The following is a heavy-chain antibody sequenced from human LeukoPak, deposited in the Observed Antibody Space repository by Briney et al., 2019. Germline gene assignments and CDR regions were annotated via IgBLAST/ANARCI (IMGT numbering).Heavy chain of an antibody. CDR1: GFTVSTNY. D-gene: IGHD1-26*01. V-gene: IGHV3-53*01. J-gene: IGHJ4*02. CDR2: IYSGGST. Sequence: PGGSLRLSCAVSGFTVSTNYMSWVRQAPGKGLEWVSVIYSGGSTYYADSVKGRFTISRDNSKNTLYLQMNSLRAEDTAVYYCARGRGSYYFDYWGQGTLVTVSS. CDR3: ARGRGSYYFDY.